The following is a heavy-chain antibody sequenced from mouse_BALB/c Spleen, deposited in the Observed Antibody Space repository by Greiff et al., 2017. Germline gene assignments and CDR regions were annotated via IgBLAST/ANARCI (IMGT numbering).Heavy chain of an antibody. CDR3: ARPYGNYLAWFAY. CDR1: GFTFSSYA. J-gene: IGHJ3*01. CDR2: ISSGGST. D-gene: IGHD2-1*01. Sequence: DVMLVESGGGLVKPGGSLKLSCAASGFTFSSYAMSWVRQTPEKRLEWVASISSGGSTYYPDSVKGRFTISRDNARNILYLQMSSLRSEDTAMYYCARPYGNYLAWFAYWGQGTLVTVSA. V-gene: IGHV5-6-5*01.